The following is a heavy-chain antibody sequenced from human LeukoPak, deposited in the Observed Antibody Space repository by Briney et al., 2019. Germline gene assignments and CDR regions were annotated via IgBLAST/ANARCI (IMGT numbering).Heavy chain of an antibody. CDR3: ASGTYGSGSYGLDY. D-gene: IGHD3-10*01. J-gene: IGHJ4*02. Sequence: GGSLRLFCAASGVTFSRNAMSWVRQAPGKGLEWVSSISSSSSYIYYADSVKGRFTISRDNAKNSLYLQMHSLRAEDTAVYYCASGTYGSGSYGLDYWGQGTLVTVSS. CDR2: ISSSSSYI. CDR1: GVTFSRNA. V-gene: IGHV3-21*01.